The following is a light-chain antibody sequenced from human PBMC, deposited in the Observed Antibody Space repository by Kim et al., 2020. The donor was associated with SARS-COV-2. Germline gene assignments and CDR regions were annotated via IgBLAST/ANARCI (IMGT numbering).Light chain of an antibody. Sequence: QSALTQPRSVSGSPGQSVTISCTGTSSDVGGYDYVSWYQQHPGKAPKLIIYDVTKRPSGVPDRFSASKSGNTASLTISGLQAEDEADYYCCSYAGSPPYVFGSGTKGTVL. CDR2: DVT. J-gene: IGLJ1*01. V-gene: IGLV2-11*01. CDR1: SSDVGGYDY. CDR3: CSYAGSPPYV.